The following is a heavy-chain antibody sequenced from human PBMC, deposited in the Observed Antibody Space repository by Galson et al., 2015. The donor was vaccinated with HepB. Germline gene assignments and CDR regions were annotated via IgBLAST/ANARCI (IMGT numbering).Heavy chain of an antibody. CDR2: ISSSSSYI. V-gene: IGHV3-21*01. J-gene: IGHJ4*02. CDR1: GFTFSSYS. CDR3: ARDLNPTQPFDY. Sequence: SLRLSCAASGFTFSSYSLNWVRQAPGKGLEWVSSISSSSSYIYYADSVKGRFIISRDNAKNSLFLQMNSLRAEDTAVYYCARDLNPTQPFDYWGQGTLVTVSS.